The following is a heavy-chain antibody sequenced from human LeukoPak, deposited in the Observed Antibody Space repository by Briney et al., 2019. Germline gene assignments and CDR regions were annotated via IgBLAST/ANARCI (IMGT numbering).Heavy chain of an antibody. J-gene: IGHJ5*02. D-gene: IGHD1-14*01. CDR3: ARGQTVRRSPFDP. CDR2: ISAYNGNT. CDR1: GYTFTSYG. V-gene: IGHV1-18*01. Sequence: ASVKVSCKASGYTFTSYGISWVRQAPGQGLEWMGWISAYNGNTNYAQKFQGRVTITRNTSISTAYMELSSLRSEDTAVYYCARGQTVRRSPFDPWGQGTLVTVSS.